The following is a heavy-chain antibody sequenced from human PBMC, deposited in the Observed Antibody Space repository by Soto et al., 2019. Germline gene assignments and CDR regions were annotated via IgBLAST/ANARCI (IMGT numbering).Heavy chain of an antibody. CDR2: IYYSGST. CDR1: GGSVSSGSYY. Sequence: SETLSLTCTVSGGSVSSGSYYWSWIRQPPGKGLEWIGYIYYSGSTNYNPSLKSRVTISVDTSKNQFSLKLSSVTAADTAVYYCAREPSIVVVPAADYYGMDVWGQGTTVTVSS. J-gene: IGHJ6*02. CDR3: AREPSIVVVPAADYYGMDV. D-gene: IGHD2-2*01. V-gene: IGHV4-61*01.